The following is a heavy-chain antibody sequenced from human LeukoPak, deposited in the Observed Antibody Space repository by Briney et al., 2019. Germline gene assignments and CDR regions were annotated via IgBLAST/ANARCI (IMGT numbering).Heavy chain of an antibody. V-gene: IGHV3-48*03. CDR1: EFTFSSYE. CDR3: ARGRTIVVITTDAFDI. Sequence: GGSLRLSCAASEFTFSSYEMNWVRQAPGKGLEWVSYISSSGSTIYYADSVKGRFTISRDNAKNSLYLQMSSLRSEDTAVYYCARGRTIVVITTDAFDIWGQGTMVTVSS. CDR2: ISSSGSTI. J-gene: IGHJ3*02. D-gene: IGHD3-22*01.